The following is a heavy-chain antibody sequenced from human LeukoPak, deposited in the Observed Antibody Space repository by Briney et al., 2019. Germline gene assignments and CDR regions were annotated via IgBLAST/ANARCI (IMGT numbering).Heavy chain of an antibody. CDR3: ARNGYCSGGSCYESDYYYMDV. J-gene: IGHJ6*03. Sequence: SVKVSCKASGGTFSSYAISWVRQAPGQGLEWMGGIIPIFGTANYAQKFQGRVTITADESTSTAYMELSSLRSEDTAVYYCARNGYCSGGSCYESDYYYMDVWGKGTTVTISS. V-gene: IGHV1-69*13. CDR1: GGTFSSYA. D-gene: IGHD2-15*01. CDR2: IIPIFGTA.